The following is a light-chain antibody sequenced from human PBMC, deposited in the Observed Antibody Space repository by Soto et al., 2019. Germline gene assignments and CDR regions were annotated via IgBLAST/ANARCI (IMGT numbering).Light chain of an antibody. CDR1: QSVSSTF. CDR3: QHYGSSPPLT. Sequence: EFVLTQSPGTLSLSPGERATLSCRASQSVSSTFLAWYHQKPGQPPRLLIYGASTRGTGIPNRFSGSGSGTDFTLTISRLEPEDFAVYYCQHYGSSPPLTCGGGTKVEIK. CDR2: GAS. J-gene: IGKJ4*01. V-gene: IGKV3-20*01.